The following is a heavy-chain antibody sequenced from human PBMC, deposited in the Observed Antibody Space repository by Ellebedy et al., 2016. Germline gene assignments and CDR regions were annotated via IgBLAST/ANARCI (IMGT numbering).Heavy chain of an antibody. Sequence: ASVKVSXXASGYTFTGYYLHWVRQTPGQGLEWMGWINFNNGGTNYAQNFQGRVTFTRDTSISTAYMELSRLTSDDTAVYYCARVAVTGYYVDHWGQGTLVTVSS. CDR1: GYTFTGYY. D-gene: IGHD3-9*01. CDR2: INFNNGGT. CDR3: ARVAVTGYYVDH. V-gene: IGHV1-2*02. J-gene: IGHJ4*02.